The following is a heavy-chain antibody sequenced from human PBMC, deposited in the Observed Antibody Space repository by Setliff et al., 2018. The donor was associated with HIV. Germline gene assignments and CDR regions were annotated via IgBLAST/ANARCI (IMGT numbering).Heavy chain of an antibody. CDR3: ARRGDSSGYYDAFDV. V-gene: IGHV4-34*01. Sequence: PSETLSLTCTVYGGSFSNYYTNWIRQPPGKGLEWIGELSPSGTTRSNPSLKSRVSISVDKSKNQFSLKLNSVTAADTAMYYCARRGDSSGYYDAFDVWGQGTKVTVSS. D-gene: IGHD3-22*01. J-gene: IGHJ3*01. CDR2: LSPSGTT. CDR1: GGSFSNYY.